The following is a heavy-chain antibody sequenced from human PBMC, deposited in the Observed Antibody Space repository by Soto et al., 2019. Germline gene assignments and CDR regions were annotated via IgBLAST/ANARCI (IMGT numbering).Heavy chain of an antibody. CDR2: IRKKTNSYTA. CDR3: VRAGTGYQLDY. V-gene: IGHV3-72*01. CDR1: GFTFSDHY. Sequence: PGGSLRLSCVPSGFTFSDHYMDWVRQASGKGLEWVGRIRKKTNSYTAEYAASVKGRFTISRDDSKNSLYLQMNSLKIKDTALYYCVRAGTGYQLDYWGQGT. J-gene: IGHJ4*02. D-gene: IGHD3-9*01.